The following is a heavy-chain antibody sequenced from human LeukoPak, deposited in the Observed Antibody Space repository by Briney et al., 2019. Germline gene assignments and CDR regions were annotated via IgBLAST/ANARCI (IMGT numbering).Heavy chain of an antibody. CDR3: ASGVAASNGMDV. CDR2: IDPSDSYT. Sequence: GESLKISCKGSGYSFTSYWISWVRQLPGKGLEWMGRIDPSDSYTNYSPSFQGHVTISADKSISTAYLQWSSLKASDTAMYYCASGVAASNGMDVWGKGTTVTVSS. V-gene: IGHV5-10-1*01. J-gene: IGHJ6*04. D-gene: IGHD2-15*01. CDR1: GYSFTSYW.